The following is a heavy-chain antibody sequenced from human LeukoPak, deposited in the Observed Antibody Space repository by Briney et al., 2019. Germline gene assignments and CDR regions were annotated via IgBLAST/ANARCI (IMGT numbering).Heavy chain of an antibody. CDR3: TKDQSTFIDSNYMDV. D-gene: IGHD1-26*01. CDR2: ITWNGGST. Sequence: GGSLRLSCAASGFTFDDYTLHWVRQAPGKGLEWVSLITWNGGSTYYADSVKGRFTISRDNNKNSLYLQMNSLRTEDTALYYCTKDQSTFIDSNYMDVWGKGTTVTVSS. J-gene: IGHJ6*03. CDR1: GFTFDDYT. V-gene: IGHV3-43*01.